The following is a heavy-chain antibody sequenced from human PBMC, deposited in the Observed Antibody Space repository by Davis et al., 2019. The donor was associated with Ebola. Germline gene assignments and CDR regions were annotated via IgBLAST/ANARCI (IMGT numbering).Heavy chain of an antibody. D-gene: IGHD3-3*01. CDR2: TAGGGYT. V-gene: IGHV3-23*01. CDR3: AKDLSFDFWSGYHYYGVDV. J-gene: IGHJ6*02. Sequence: PGGSLRLSCAASGFNFNGYAMTWVRQAPGKGLEWVSTTAGGGYTYYADSMRGRFTVSRDSSKNTLYLQMNNLRAEDTAVYYCAKDLSFDFWSGYHYYGVDVWGQGTTVTVSS. CDR1: GFNFNGYA.